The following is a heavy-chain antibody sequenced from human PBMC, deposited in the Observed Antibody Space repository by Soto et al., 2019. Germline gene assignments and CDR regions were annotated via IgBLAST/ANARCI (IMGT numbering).Heavy chain of an antibody. Sequence: SATLSLTCTVSGGSISSGGYYWSWIRQPPEKGQEWIGSNNYNGRTYYSPSLESRLAISVDTSKIHFSLKLSSVTAADTAIYYCAREYYDFWTGHYSGTFDIWGQGTMVTVSS. CDR1: GGSISSGGYY. D-gene: IGHD3-3*01. CDR3: AREYYDFWTGHYSGTFDI. J-gene: IGHJ3*02. V-gene: IGHV4-39*02. CDR2: NNYNGRT.